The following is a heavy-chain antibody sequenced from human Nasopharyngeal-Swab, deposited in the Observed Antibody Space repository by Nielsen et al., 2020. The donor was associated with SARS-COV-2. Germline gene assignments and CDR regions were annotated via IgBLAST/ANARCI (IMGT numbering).Heavy chain of an antibody. J-gene: IGHJ4*02. CDR3: ARAGVDILTGSSGGCFDY. D-gene: IGHD3-9*01. CDR1: GGSISSSSSY. CDR2: IYYSGST. V-gene: IGHV4-39*01. Sequence: SETLSLTCSVSGGSISSSSSYWGWIRQPPGKGLEWIGSIYYSGSTYYTPSLKSRVTISVDTSKNQFSLKLRSVTAADTAVYYRARAGVDILTGSSGGCFDYWGQGTLVTVSS.